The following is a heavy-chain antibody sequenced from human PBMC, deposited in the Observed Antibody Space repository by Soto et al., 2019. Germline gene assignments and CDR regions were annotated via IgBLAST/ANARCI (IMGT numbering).Heavy chain of an antibody. Sequence: SVKVCCEASGGTFSRYAISWVRQAPGQGLEWMGGIIPILGIANNAQEFQGRVTITADESTNTAYMELSSLRSEDTAVYYCARDRSQGGYYDSSGYFLEAFDIWGPGTMVTVSS. CDR3: ARDRSQGGYYDSSGYFLEAFDI. D-gene: IGHD3-22*01. CDR2: IIPILGIA. J-gene: IGHJ3*02. V-gene: IGHV1-69*13. CDR1: GGTFSRYA.